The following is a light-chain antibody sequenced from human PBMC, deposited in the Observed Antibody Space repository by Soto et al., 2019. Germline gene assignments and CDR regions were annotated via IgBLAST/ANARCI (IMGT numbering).Light chain of an antibody. J-gene: IGKJ5*01. V-gene: IGKV3-11*01. CDR1: QSFRGL. Sequence: EVVLTQSPVTLSLSPGERATLSCRASQSFRGLLACYQQKPGQSPMLLIYDAYNRATGIPHRFSGSGSGTDFTLTISSLEPEDSAVYYCQQRHMWPITFGQGTRLEIK. CDR2: DAY. CDR3: QQRHMWPIT.